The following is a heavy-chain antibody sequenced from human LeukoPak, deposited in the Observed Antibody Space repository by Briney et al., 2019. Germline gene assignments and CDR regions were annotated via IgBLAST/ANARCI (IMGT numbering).Heavy chain of an antibody. V-gene: IGHV3-23*01. J-gene: IGHJ4*02. D-gene: IGHD3-22*01. CDR2: TVGSGPDT. Sequence: GGSLRLSCAASGFTFTNYAMSWVRQTPGKGLEWVSATVGSGPDTYHADSVKGRFTVSRDNSRNTLYLQMNSLRVEDTAVYYCAKSPFYDSSGYYSDWGQGTLVTVSS. CDR3: AKSPFYDSSGYYSD. CDR1: GFTFTNYA.